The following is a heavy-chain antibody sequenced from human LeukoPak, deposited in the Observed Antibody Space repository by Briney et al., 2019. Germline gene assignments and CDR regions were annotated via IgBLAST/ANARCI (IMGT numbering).Heavy chain of an antibody. V-gene: IGHV4-34*01. D-gene: IGHD3-9*01. CDR2: IYHSGST. Sequence: KPSETLSLTCAVYGGSFSGYYWSWIRQPPGKGLEWIGEIYHSGSTNYNPSLKSRVTISVDTSKSQFSLKLNSVTAADTAVYYCARGGYYDILTGYSNLFDFWGQGTLVTVSS. CDR3: ARGGYYDILTGYSNLFDF. J-gene: IGHJ4*02. CDR1: GGSFSGYY.